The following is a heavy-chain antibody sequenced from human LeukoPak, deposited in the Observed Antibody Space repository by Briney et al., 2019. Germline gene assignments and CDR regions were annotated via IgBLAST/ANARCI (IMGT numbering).Heavy chain of an antibody. CDR2: IYYSGST. CDR3: ARERRNAYFDY. CDR1: GGSISSYY. J-gene: IGHJ4*02. V-gene: IGHV4-59*12. Sequence: PSETLSLTCTVSGGSISSYYWSWIRQPPGKGLEWIGYIYYSGSTNYNPSLKSRVTISVDTSKNQFSLQLNSVTAADTAVYYCARERRNAYFDYWGQGTLVTVSS.